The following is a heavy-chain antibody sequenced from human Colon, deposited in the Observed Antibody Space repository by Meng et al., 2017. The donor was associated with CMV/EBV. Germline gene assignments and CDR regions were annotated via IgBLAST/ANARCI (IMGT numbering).Heavy chain of an antibody. CDR1: GFIFSDYY. Sequence: QGQLVQSGGGLVGPGGSLRLSCAASGFIFSDYYMTWIREAPGKWLEWVSYISPTGSDTNYADSVRGRFTISRDNAKNSLFLQMSSLTAEDTAVYYCVKGHTMINPWGQGTLVTVS. CDR3: VKGHTMINP. V-gene: IGHV3-11*05. CDR2: ISPTGSDT. D-gene: IGHD3-16*01. J-gene: IGHJ5*02.